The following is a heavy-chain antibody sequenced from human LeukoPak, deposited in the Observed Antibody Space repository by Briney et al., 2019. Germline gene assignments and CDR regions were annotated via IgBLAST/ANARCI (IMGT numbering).Heavy chain of an antibody. D-gene: IGHD6-13*01. Sequence: ASVKVSCKTSGYTFTSYYMHWVRQAPGQGLEWMGIINPSGGGTTYAKNFQGRITMTRDTSTSTVYMELSSLESEDTAVYYCATWGSSSSPLPSMDVWGQGTTVTVSS. CDR1: GYTFTSYY. CDR3: ATWGSSSSPLPSMDV. CDR2: INPSGGGT. V-gene: IGHV1-46*01. J-gene: IGHJ6*02.